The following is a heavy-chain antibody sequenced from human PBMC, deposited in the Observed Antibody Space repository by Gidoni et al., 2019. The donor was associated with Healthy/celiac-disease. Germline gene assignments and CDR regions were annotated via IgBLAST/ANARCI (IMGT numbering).Heavy chain of an antibody. V-gene: IGHV1-69*01. Sequence: QVQLVQSGAEVTKPGPSVKVSCEASGGPCSSDAISWVRQAPGQGLEWMGGIIPIFGTANYAKKFQGRVTITADESTSTAYMELSSLRSEDTAVYYCARDGDCSGGSCYPTLDYWGQGTLVTVSS. D-gene: IGHD2-15*01. J-gene: IGHJ4*02. CDR2: IIPIFGTA. CDR1: GGPCSSDA. CDR3: ARDGDCSGGSCYPTLDY.